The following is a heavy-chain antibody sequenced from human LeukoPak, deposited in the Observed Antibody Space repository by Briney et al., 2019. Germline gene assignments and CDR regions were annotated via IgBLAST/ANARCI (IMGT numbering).Heavy chain of an antibody. J-gene: IGHJ4*02. V-gene: IGHV4-34*01. CDR3: ASPLGGFDN. CDR1: GGSFSGYY. CDR2: ISHGGST. Sequence: SETLSLTCAVYGGSFSGYYWSWIRQPPGKGLEWIGEISHGGSTNYNPSLKSRVTISVDTSKNQFSLRLSSVTAADTAVYYCASPLGGFDNWGQGTLVTVSS. D-gene: IGHD3-16*01.